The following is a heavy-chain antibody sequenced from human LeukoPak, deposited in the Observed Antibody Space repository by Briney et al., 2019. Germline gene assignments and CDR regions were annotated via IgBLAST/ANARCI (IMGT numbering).Heavy chain of an antibody. V-gene: IGHV3-49*03. CDR3: TRERDYTDEY. J-gene: IGHJ4*02. CDR2: IRGKGSGGST. D-gene: IGHD4-11*01. CDR1: GFTFGDYA. Sequence: PGRSLRLSCTASGFTFGDYAMSWFRQAPGKGLEWVGFIRGKGSGGSTEYAASVKGRFTISRDDSRSMAYLQMDGLRTGDTAVYYCTRERDYTDEYWGQGTLVTVSS.